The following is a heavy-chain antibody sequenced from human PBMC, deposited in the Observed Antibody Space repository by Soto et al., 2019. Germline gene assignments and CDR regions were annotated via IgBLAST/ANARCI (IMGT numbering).Heavy chain of an antibody. CDR2: IIPIFGTA. Sequence: VASVKVSCKASGGTFSSYAISWVRQAPGQGLEWMGGIIPIFGTANYAQKLQGRVTITADESTSTAYMELSSLRSEDTAVYYCARGNEKGIAAVLVRWGQGTLVTVSS. CDR1: GGTFSSYA. CDR3: ARGNEKGIAAVLVR. V-gene: IGHV1-69*13. D-gene: IGHD6-13*01. J-gene: IGHJ4*02.